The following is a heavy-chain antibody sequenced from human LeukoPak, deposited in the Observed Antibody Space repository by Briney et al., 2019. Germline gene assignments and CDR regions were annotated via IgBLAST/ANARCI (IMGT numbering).Heavy chain of an antibody. CDR2: INHSGST. J-gene: IGHJ4*02. D-gene: IGHD4-11*01. CDR3: ARGLDYSNYPFDY. V-gene: IGHV4-34*01. Sequence: PSETLSLTCAVYGGSFSGYYWSWIRQPTGKGLEWIGEINHSGSTNYNPSLKSRVTISVDTSKNQFSLKLSPVTAADTAVYYCARGLDYSNYPFDYWGQGTLVTASS. CDR1: GGSFSGYY.